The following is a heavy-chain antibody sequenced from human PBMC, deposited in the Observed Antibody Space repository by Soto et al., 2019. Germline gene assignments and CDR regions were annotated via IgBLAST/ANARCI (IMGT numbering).Heavy chain of an antibody. CDR2: IYPADSDT. CDR3: ARLSGYGPSPFDY. Sequence: EVQLVQSGAGMKQPGESLKISCKGSGYSFSSYWIDWVRQMPGKGLEWMGSIYPADSDTSYSPSFQGQVTFSVDKSINTAYLQWSSLKDSDTAMYYCARLSGYGPSPFDYWGQGTLVTVSS. CDR1: GYSFSSYW. D-gene: IGHD4-17*01. V-gene: IGHV5-51*03. J-gene: IGHJ4*02.